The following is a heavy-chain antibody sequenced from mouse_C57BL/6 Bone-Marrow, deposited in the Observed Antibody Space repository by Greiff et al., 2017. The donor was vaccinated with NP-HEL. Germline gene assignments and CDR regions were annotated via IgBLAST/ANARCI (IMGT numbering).Heavy chain of an antibody. V-gene: IGHV1-64*01. CDR2: IHPNSGST. CDR1: GYTFTSYW. D-gene: IGHD1-1*01. J-gene: IGHJ4*01. Sequence: QVQLQQPGAELVKPGASVKLSCKASGYTFTSYWMHWVKQRPGQGLEWIGMIHPNSGSTNYNEKFKSKATLTVDKSSSTAYMQLSSLTSEDSAVYDCATPIYYYGSSYGDYYAMDYWGQGTSVTVSS. CDR3: ATPIYYYGSSYGDYYAMDY.